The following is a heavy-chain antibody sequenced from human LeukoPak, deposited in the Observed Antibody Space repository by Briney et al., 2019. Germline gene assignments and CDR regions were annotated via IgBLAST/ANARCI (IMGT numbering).Heavy chain of an antibody. V-gene: IGHV3-9*01. D-gene: IGHD2-2*01. CDR3: AKGHVGYCSSTSCNYYDY. Sequence: GGSLRLSCAASGFTFDDYAMHWVRQAPGKGLEWVSGISWNSGSIGYADSVKGRFTISRDNAKNPLYLQMNSLRAEDTALYYCAKGHVGYCSSTSCNYYDYWGQGTLVTVSS. CDR1: GFTFDDYA. J-gene: IGHJ4*02. CDR2: ISWNSGSI.